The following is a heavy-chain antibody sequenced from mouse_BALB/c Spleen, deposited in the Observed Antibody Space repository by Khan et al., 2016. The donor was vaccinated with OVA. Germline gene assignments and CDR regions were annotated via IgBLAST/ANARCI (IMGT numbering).Heavy chain of an antibody. J-gene: IGHJ3*01. CDR2: VSSLAYNF. CDR3: ARGGKGGFAY. V-gene: IGHV5-15*02. CDR1: GFTFSDYG. Sequence: EVELVESGGGLVQPGGSRKLSCAASGFTFSDYGMAWVRQAPGKGPEWVAFVSSLAYNFYYADTVTGRFTISREHAKNNLYLEMSSLRSEDTAMYYWARGGKGGFAYWGQGTLVTVSA.